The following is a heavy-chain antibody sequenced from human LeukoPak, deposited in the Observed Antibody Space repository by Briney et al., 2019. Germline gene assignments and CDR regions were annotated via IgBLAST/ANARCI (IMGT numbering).Heavy chain of an antibody. D-gene: IGHD6-13*01. CDR2: MNPNSGNT. CDR3: ARGLWYSSGWYNWFDP. V-gene: IGHV1-8*03. Sequence: ASVKVSCKASGYTFTSYDINWVRQATGQGLEWMGWMNPNSGNTGYAQKFQGRVTITRNTSISTAYMELSSLRSDDTAVYYCARGLWYSSGWYNWFDPWGQGTLVTVSS. J-gene: IGHJ5*02. CDR1: GYTFTSYD.